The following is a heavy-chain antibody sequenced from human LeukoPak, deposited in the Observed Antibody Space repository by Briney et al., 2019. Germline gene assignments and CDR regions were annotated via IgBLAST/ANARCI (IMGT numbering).Heavy chain of an antibody. CDR2: IKSKTDAGTT. CDR1: GFTFSNAW. D-gene: IGHD5-18*01. V-gene: IGHV3-15*01. J-gene: IGHJ3*02. CDR3: TTVDEETSMAPIQGAFDI. Sequence: PGGSLRLSCAASGFTFSNAWMSWVRQAPGKGLEWVGRIKSKTDAGTTDYAAPVKGRFTISRDDSKNTLYLQMNSLKTEDTAVYYCTTVDEETSMAPIQGAFDIWAQGTMVTVSS.